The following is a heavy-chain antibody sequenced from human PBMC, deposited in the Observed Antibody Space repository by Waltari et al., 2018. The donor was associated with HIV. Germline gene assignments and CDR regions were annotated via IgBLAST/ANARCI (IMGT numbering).Heavy chain of an antibody. CDR1: GFSVSNTD. CDR3: AKGWNKFYFESSGQPLDS. J-gene: IGHJ4*02. V-gene: IGHV3-53*01. Sequence: EVQLVESGGGLIQPGGSLSLSCEVSGFSVSNTDVAWVRQAPGKGLEWVSMIYSGGSTYHADSVKCRFTISRDTSNNVVYLYISRLRAEDTAIYYCAKGWNKFYFESSGQPLDSWGQGTLVTVSS. CDR2: IYSGGST. D-gene: IGHD3-22*01.